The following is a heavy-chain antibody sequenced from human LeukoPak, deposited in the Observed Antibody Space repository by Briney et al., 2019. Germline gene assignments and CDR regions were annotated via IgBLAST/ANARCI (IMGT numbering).Heavy chain of an antibody. Sequence: GSLRLSCSASGFTFSSYAMSWVRQAPGKGLEWVSAISGSGGSTYYADSVKGRFTISRDNSKNTLYLQMNSLRAEDTAVYYCAKDRQWLVWNNWFDPWGQGTLVTVSS. CDR1: GFTFSSYA. D-gene: IGHD6-19*01. CDR2: ISGSGGST. J-gene: IGHJ5*02. V-gene: IGHV3-23*01. CDR3: AKDRQWLVWNNWFDP.